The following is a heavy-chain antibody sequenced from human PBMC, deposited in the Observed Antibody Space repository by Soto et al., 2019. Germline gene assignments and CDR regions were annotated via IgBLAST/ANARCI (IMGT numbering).Heavy chain of an antibody. CDR1: GFTFSSYG. V-gene: IGHV3-33*01. CDR3: ARGGLSGGTALRRSGDY. D-gene: IGHD3-10*01. Sequence: QVQLVESGGGVVQPGRSLRLSCAASGFTFSSYGMHWVRQAPGKGLEWVAVIWYDGSNKYYADSVKGRFTISRDNSKHTLYLQMNSLRAEDTAVYYCARGGLSGGTALRRSGDYWGQGTLVTVSS. CDR2: IWYDGSNK. J-gene: IGHJ4*02.